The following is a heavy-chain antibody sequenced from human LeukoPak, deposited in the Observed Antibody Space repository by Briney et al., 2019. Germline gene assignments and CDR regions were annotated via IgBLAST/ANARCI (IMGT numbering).Heavy chain of an antibody. CDR2: LSYSGGRT. CDR3: AKDLITFGGVIAIIDY. D-gene: IGHD3-16*02. J-gene: IGHJ4*02. V-gene: IGHV3-23*01. Sequence: ETLSLTCTVSGGSISSSSYYWGWIRQPPGKGLEWVSGLSYSGGRTYYADSVKGRFTISRDNSKNTLYLQMNSLRAEDTAVYYCAKDLITFGGVIAIIDYWGQGTLVSVSS. CDR1: GGSISSSSYY.